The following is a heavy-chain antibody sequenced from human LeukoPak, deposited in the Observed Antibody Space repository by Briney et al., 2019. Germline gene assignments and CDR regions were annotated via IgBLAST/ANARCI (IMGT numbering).Heavy chain of an antibody. V-gene: IGHV3-33*01. Sequence: GGSLRLSCAASGFTFSSYGMHWVRQAPGKGLEWVAVIWYDGSNKYYADSVKGRFTISRDNSKNTLYLQMNSLRAEDTAVYYCASRLFPSQGRLGATKPPFDYWAREPWSPSPQ. CDR3: ASRLFPSQGRLGATKPPFDY. CDR1: GFTFSSYG. CDR2: IWYDGSNK. D-gene: IGHD1-26*01. J-gene: IGHJ4*02.